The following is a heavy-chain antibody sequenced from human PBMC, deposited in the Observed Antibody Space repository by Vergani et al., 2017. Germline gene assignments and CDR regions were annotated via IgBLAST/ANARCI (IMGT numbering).Heavy chain of an antibody. CDR3: ARGSSSSSVDYYYYYGMDV. D-gene: IGHD6-6*01. CDR2: IIPIFGTA. Sequence: QVQLVQSGAEVKKPGSSVKVSCKASGGTFSSYAISWVRRAPGQGLEWMGRIIPIFGTANYAQKFQGRVTITADESTSTAYMELSSLRSEETAVYYCARGSSSSSVDYYYYYGMDVWGQGTTVTVSS. V-gene: IGHV1-69*18. J-gene: IGHJ6*02. CDR1: GGTFSSYA.